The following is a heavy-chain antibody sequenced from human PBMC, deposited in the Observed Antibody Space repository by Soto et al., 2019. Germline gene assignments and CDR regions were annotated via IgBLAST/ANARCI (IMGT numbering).Heavy chain of an antibody. Sequence: ASVKVSFKASGYSFTDYHIHWVRQAPGQGLEWLGRINPKSGGTSTAQKLQGWVTMTTDTSISTASMELTRLTSDDTAIYYCARGDSTDCSNGVCSFFYNHDMDVWGQGTTVTVSS. J-gene: IGHJ6*02. CDR3: ARGDSTDCSNGVCSFFYNHDMDV. D-gene: IGHD2-8*01. V-gene: IGHV1-2*04. CDR1: GYSFTDYH. CDR2: INPKSGGT.